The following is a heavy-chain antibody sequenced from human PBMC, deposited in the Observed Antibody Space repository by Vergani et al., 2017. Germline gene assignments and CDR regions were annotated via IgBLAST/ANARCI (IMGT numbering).Heavy chain of an antibody. D-gene: IGHD1-20*01. V-gene: IGHV4-59*01. Sequence: QVKLQESGPGLVKPSETLSLNCTVSGGSISSYYWSWIRQPPGKGLEWIGYIYYSGSTNYNPAVKRRVTVSVDTSKNQFSLNLNSVTPADTAVYFCARADYNWAAFDYWGQGVLVTVSS. CDR1: GGSISSYY. CDR3: ARADYNWAAFDY. CDR2: IYYSGST. J-gene: IGHJ4*02.